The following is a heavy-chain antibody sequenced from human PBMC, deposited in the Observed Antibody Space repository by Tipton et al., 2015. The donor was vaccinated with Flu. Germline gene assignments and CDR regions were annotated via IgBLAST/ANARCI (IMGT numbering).Heavy chain of an antibody. CDR2: LTSTGSRI. Sequence: GSLRLSCAASGFSFSSYTLSWVRQAPGQGLEWVSSLTSTGSRIQYADSVKGRFTVSRDNANNLLYLQMNSLRAEDTAVYYYASYYVGYWGQGTLVTVSS. D-gene: IGHD3-10*02. V-gene: IGHV3-21*06. J-gene: IGHJ4*02. CDR1: GFSFSSYT. CDR3: ASYYVGY.